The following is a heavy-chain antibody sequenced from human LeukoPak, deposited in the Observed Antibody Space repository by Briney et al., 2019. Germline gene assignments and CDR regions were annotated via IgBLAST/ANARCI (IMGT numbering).Heavy chain of an antibody. CDR1: GGTFSSYA. J-gene: IGHJ4*02. D-gene: IGHD5-12*01. V-gene: IGHV1-69*04. CDR3: ARGAPYSGYDSGFDY. Sequence: ASVKVSCKASGGTFSSYAISWVRRAPGQGLEWMGRIIPILGIANYAQKFQGRVTITADKSTSTAYMELSSLRSEDTAVYYCARGAPYSGYDSGFDYWGQGTLVTVSS. CDR2: IIPILGIA.